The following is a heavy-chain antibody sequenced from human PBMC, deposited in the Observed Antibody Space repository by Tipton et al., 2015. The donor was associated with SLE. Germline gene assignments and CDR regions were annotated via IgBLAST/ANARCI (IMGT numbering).Heavy chain of an antibody. CDR3: ARGDNWVCMED. CDR2: IFHSGNT. D-gene: IGHD1-20*01. V-gene: IGHV4-4*02. CDR1: GASISSDNW. Sequence: TLSLTCAVSGASISSDNWWNWVRQSPGKGLEWIGEIFHSGNTNHNPSLKSRVSISVDKSKQQFSLNLSSVTAADTAVYYCARGDNWVCMEDLGQGSLVAVSS. J-gene: IGHJ4*02.